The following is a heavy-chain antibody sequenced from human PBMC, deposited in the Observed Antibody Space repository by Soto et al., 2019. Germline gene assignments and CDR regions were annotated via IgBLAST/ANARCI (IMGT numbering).Heavy chain of an antibody. J-gene: IGHJ4*02. CDR2: INHSGST. Sequence: PSETLSLTCAVYGGSFSGYYWSWIRQPPGKGLEWIGEINHSGSTNYNPSLKSRVTISVDTSKNQFSLKLSSVTAADTAVYYCARSGSLGQQLVYPLCWGQGTLVTVSS. CDR1: GGSFSGYY. V-gene: IGHV4-34*01. D-gene: IGHD6-13*01. CDR3: ARSGSLGQQLVYPLC.